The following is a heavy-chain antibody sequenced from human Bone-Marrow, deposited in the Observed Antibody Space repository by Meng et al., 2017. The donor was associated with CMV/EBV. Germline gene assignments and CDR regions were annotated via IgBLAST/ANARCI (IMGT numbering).Heavy chain of an antibody. CDR2: IYPGDSDT. D-gene: IGHD2/OR15-2a*01. J-gene: IGHJ6*02. CDR1: GYSFTSYW. Sequence: KVSCKGSGYSFTSYWIGWVRQMPGKGLEWMGIIYPGDSDTRYSASVQGQVTISADKSISTVYLQWSSLKASDTAMYYCARRNPFLSYGMDVWGQGTKVTVSS. CDR3: ARRNPFLSYGMDV. V-gene: IGHV5-51*01.